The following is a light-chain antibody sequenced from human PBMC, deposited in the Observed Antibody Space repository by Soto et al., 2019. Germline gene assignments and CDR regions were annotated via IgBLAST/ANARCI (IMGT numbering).Light chain of an antibody. J-gene: IGKJ1*01. CDR2: WAS. CDR1: QSVLYRSNNKNY. Sequence: DIVMTQSPDSLAVSLGERATINCKSSQSVLYRSNNKNYLAWYQHKPGQPPKLLIYWASTRESGVPDRFSGSGSGTDFTLTISSLQAEDVAVYYCQQYYSTPWTFDQGTKVEIK. CDR3: QQYYSTPWT. V-gene: IGKV4-1*01.